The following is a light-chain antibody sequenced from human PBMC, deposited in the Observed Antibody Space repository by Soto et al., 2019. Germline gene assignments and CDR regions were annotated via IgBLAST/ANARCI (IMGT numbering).Light chain of an antibody. CDR3: QQFNNWPLYT. CDR1: QSVSSN. V-gene: IGKV3-15*01. J-gene: IGKJ2*01. CDR2: SAS. Sequence: EIVITQSPTTLSVSPGERASLSCRASQSVSSNLAWYQQKPGQAPRLLMFSASTRATGIPARFSGSGSGTDFTLTISSLQSEDFAVYYCQQFNNWPLYTFGQGTKVDI.